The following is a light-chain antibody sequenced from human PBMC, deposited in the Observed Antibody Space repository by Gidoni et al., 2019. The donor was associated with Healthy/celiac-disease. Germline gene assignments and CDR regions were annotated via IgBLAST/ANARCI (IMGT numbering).Light chain of an antibody. CDR2: ANN. CDR1: SSNIGAGYA. V-gene: IGLV1-40*01. Sequence: QSVLTQPPSVSGAPGQRVTISCPGSSSNIGAGYAVHWYQQLPGTAPKLLIYANNNRPSGGPDRFSGSKSGTSASLAITGLQAEDEAEDYCQSYDSSLSGHVVFGGGAKLTVL. J-gene: IGLJ2*01. CDR3: QSYDSSLSGHVV.